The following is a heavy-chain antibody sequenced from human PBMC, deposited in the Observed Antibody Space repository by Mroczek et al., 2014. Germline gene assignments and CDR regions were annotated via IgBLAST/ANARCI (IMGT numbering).Heavy chain of an antibody. Sequence: QVQLVQSGPGLVEAFTDPVPHLHCLWWLHQQWWLLLELDPPAPREGPGVDWVHLLHGSTYYNPSLKSRVTISVDTSKNQFSLKLSSVTAADTAVYYCAAVVVVAATRVRWFDPWGQGTLVTVSS. V-gene: IGHV4-31*03. D-gene: IGHD2-15*01. CDR2: LLHGST. CDR3: AAVVVVAATRVRWFDP. J-gene: IGHJ5*02. CDR1: WLHQQWWLL.